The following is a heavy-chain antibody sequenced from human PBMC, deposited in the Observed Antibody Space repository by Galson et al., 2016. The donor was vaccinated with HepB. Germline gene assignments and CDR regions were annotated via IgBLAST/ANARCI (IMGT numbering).Heavy chain of an antibody. Sequence: KGLEWVSSISWNSGSIGYADSVKGRFTISRDNAKNSLYLQMNSLRAEDTAFYYCAQGKASMSVGATNFQHWGQGTLVTVSS. D-gene: IGHD1-26*01. J-gene: IGHJ1*01. CDR3: AQGKASMSVGATNFQH. V-gene: IGHV3-9*01. CDR2: ISWNSGSI.